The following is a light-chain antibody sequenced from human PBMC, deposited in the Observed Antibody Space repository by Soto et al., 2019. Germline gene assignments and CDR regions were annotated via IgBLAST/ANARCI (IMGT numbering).Light chain of an antibody. CDR3: QQYGSSGT. CDR1: QSLSSS. J-gene: IGKJ1*01. Sequence: EIVLTQSPGTLSLSPGERATLSFRASQSLSSSLAWYQQKPGQAPRLLIYGASTRATGIPARFSGSGSGTDFTLTISRLEPEDFAVYYCQQYGSSGTFGQGTKVDIK. CDR2: GAS. V-gene: IGKV3-20*01.